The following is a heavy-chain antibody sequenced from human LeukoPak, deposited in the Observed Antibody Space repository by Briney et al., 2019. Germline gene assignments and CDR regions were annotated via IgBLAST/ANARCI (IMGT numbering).Heavy chain of an antibody. D-gene: IGHD2-15*01. V-gene: IGHV4-34*01. CDR1: GGSFSGYY. CDR3: ARFRRSIGYCSGSSCYGGWVDY. CDR2: INHSGST. Sequence: SETLSLTCAVYGGSFSGYYWSWIRQPPGKGLEWIGEINHSGSTNYNPSLKSRVTISVDTSKNQFSLKLSSVTAADTAVYYCARFRRSIGYCSGSSCYGGWVDYWGQGTLVTVSS. J-gene: IGHJ4*02.